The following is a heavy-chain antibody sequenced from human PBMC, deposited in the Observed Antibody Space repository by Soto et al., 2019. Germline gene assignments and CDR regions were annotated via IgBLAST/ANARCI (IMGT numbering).Heavy chain of an antibody. CDR2: INAGNGNT. Sequence: VSVKVSCKASGYTFTSYAMHWVRQAPGQRLEWMGWINAGNGNTKYSQKFQGRVTITRDTSASTAYMELSSLRSEDTAVYYCARGYCSGGSCSLYYYYYYMDVWGKGTTVTVSS. V-gene: IGHV1-3*01. CDR1: GYTFTSYA. D-gene: IGHD2-15*01. CDR3: ARGYCSGGSCSLYYYYYYMDV. J-gene: IGHJ6*03.